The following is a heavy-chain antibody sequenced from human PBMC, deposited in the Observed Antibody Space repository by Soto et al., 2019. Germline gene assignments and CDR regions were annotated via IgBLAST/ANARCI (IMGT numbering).Heavy chain of an antibody. Sequence: GGSLRLSCAASGFTFSSYAMSWVRQAPGKGLEWVSAISGSGGSTYYADSVKGRFTISRDNSKNTLYLQMNSMRAEDEAVEYCWKDRDFVVGYAFDYWGQGTLVTVSS. D-gene: IGHD2-21*01. CDR1: GFTFSSYA. J-gene: IGHJ4*02. CDR2: ISGSGGST. CDR3: WKDRDFVVGYAFDY. V-gene: IGHV3-23*01.